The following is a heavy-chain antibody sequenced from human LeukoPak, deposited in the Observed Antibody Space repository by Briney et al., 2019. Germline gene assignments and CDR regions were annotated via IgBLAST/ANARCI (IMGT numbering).Heavy chain of an antibody. CDR2: ISSSSSYI. Sequence: GGSLRLSCAASGFTFSSYSMNWVRQAPGKGLEWVSSISSSSSYIYYADSVKGRFTISRDNAKNSLYLQMNSLRAEDTAVYYCASLVTMVRGVTWGQGTLVTVSP. CDR1: GFTFSSYS. D-gene: IGHD3-10*01. J-gene: IGHJ4*02. V-gene: IGHV3-21*01. CDR3: ASLVTMVRGVT.